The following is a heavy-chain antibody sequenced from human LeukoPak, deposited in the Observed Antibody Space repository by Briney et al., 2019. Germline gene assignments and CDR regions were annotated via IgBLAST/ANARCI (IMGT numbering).Heavy chain of an antibody. J-gene: IGHJ4*02. CDR1: GASITTTSFS. CDR2: ISSSDEK. D-gene: IGHD1-26*01. CDR3: AKFKSGTGFDY. V-gene: IGHV4-39*01. Sequence: SETLSLTCVVSGASITTTSFSWAWIRQPPGQDLEWIATISSSDEKYYNPSLMSRVTISLDTSRNRFSLEVTSVTAADTGLFYCAKFKSGTGFDYWGQGILVIVSS.